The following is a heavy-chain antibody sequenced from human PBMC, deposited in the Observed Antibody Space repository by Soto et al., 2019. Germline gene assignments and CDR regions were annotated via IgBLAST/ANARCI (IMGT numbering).Heavy chain of an antibody. CDR3: AKGHPQGYCSGGSCYPTEPDAFDI. CDR1: GFTFSSYA. CDR2: ISGSGGST. V-gene: IGHV3-23*01. J-gene: IGHJ3*02. Sequence: GESLKISCAASGFTFSSYAMSWVRQAPGKGLEWVSAISGSGGSTYYADSVKGRFTISRDNSKNTLYLQMNSLRAEDTAVYYCAKGHPQGYCSGGSCYPTEPDAFDIWGQGTMVTVSS. D-gene: IGHD2-15*01.